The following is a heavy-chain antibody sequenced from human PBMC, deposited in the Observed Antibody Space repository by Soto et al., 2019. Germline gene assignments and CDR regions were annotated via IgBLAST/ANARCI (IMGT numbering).Heavy chain of an antibody. V-gene: IGHV1-69*12. CDR1: GTTFSNFA. D-gene: IGHD3-22*01. Sequence: QVRLVQSGAEVKKTGSSVKVSCEASGTTFSNFAIGWVRQAPGQGLEWMGGIILPFGSPNYAQKFQGRVTISADESMTTAYMELRGLRSEDTAVYYCVRGPDYEGYFDYWGKGTLVTVSS. CDR3: VRGPDYEGYFDY. J-gene: IGHJ4*02. CDR2: IILPFGSP.